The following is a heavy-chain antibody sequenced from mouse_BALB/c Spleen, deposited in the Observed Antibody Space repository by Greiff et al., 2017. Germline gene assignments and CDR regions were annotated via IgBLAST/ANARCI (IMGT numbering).Heavy chain of an antibody. J-gene: IGHJ4*01. CDR1: GYTFTDYE. CDR3: ARATTVSSMDY. V-gene: IGHV1-15*01. D-gene: IGHD1-1*01. CDR2: IDPETGGT. Sequence: VQLQQSGAELVRPGASVTLSCKASGYTFTDYEMHWVKQTPVHGLEWIGAIDPETGGTAYNQKFKGKATLTADKSSSTAYMELRSLTSENSAVYFCARATTVSSMDYWGQGTSVTVSS.